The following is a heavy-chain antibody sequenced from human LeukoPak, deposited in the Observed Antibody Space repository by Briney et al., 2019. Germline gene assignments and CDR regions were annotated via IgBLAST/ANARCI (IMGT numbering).Heavy chain of an antibody. D-gene: IGHD4-17*01. CDR3: ARDSSSDYGDFFTGY. Sequence: PGGSLRLSCAASGFIFSNYYLNWVRQAPGEGLEWVSCIHGSASYNYYADSVKGRFTISRDNAKNSLYLQMNSLRAEDTAVYYCARDSSSDYGDFFTGYWGQGTLVTVSS. CDR2: IHGSASYN. CDR1: GFIFSNYY. J-gene: IGHJ4*02. V-gene: IGHV3-21*01.